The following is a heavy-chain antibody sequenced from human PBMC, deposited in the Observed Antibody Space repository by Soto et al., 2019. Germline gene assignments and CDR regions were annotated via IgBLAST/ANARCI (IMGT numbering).Heavy chain of an antibody. D-gene: IGHD3-3*01. V-gene: IGHV1-24*01. CDR3: ATGLYDFLSFEY. Sequence: ASVKVSCKVSGYTLTELSMHWVRQAPGKGREWMGGFDPEDGETIYAQKFQGRGTMTEDTSTDTAYMELSSLRSEDTAVYYCATGLYDFLSFEYWGQGTLVTVS. CDR1: GYTLTELS. J-gene: IGHJ4*02. CDR2: FDPEDGET.